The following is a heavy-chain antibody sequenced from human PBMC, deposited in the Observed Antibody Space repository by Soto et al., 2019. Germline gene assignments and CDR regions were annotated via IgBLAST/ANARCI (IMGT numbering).Heavy chain of an antibody. J-gene: IGHJ4*02. V-gene: IGHV1-18*01. CDR2: ISPYNGNT. CDR3: ARDQSSGVFDY. Sequence: QVQLVQSGGEVKQPGASVKVSCKATGYTFINSAIAWVRQAPGQGLEWMGWISPYNGNTNYAQSVQGRVTITTDTSTSTDYMEIRSLRVDDTAVYYCARDQSSGVFDYWGQGTLVTVST. CDR1: GYTFINSA. D-gene: IGHD3-22*01.